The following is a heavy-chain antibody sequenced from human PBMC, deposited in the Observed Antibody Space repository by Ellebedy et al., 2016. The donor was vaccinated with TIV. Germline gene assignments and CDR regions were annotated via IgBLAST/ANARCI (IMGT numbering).Heavy chain of an antibody. V-gene: IGHV7-4-1*02. CDR2: INTNTGNP. CDR3: ARTRFGSGSYRFDA. CDR1: GYSFNSYP. Sequence: AASVKVSCKASGYSFNSYPMNWVRQAPGQGLEWMGWINTNTGNPSYAQGFTGRFVFSLDTSAITAYLQISSLKAEDTAFYYCARTRFGSGSYRFDAWGQGTLVTVSS. J-gene: IGHJ5*02. D-gene: IGHD3-10*01.